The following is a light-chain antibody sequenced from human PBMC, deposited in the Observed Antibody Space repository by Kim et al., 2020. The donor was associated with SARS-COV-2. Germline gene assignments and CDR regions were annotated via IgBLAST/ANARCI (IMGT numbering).Light chain of an antibody. CDR2: RAS. CDR3: QQYDIFPWT. CDR1: QSIRTS. J-gene: IGKJ1*01. V-gene: IGKV1-5*03. Sequence: SVGDRVTITCRASQSIRTSLAWYQQKSGKAPKLLIYRASTLESGVPSRFSGSGSGPEFTLTISSLHPDDFATYYCQQYDIFPWTFGRGTKVDIK.